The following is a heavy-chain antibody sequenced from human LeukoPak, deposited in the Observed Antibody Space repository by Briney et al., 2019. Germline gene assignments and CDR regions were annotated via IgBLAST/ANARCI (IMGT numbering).Heavy chain of an antibody. Sequence: GASVKVSCKASGYTFTSYYMHWVRQAPGQGLEWMGIINPSGGSTGYAQKFQGRVTMTRDTSTSTVYMELSSLRSEDTAVYYCARDLDYYDSSGYYPYYFDYWGQGTLVTVSS. D-gene: IGHD3-22*01. CDR3: ARDLDYYDSSGYYPYYFDY. V-gene: IGHV1-46*01. CDR2: INPSGGST. J-gene: IGHJ4*02. CDR1: GYTFTSYY.